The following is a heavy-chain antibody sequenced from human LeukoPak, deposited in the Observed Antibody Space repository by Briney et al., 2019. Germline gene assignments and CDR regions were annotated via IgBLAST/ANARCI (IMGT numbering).Heavy chain of an antibody. CDR1: GFTFSSYT. D-gene: IGHD2-2*01. V-gene: IGHV3-23*01. Sequence: GGSLRLSCTGSGFTFSSYTISWVRQAPGKGLEGVSTISHGGGSTFYADSVKGRFTISRDNSKNTLYLQMNSLRAEDTAVYYCAKGGIVVVPADDGNFDYWGQGTLVTVSS. J-gene: IGHJ4*02. CDR2: ISHGGGST. CDR3: AKGGIVVVPADDGNFDY.